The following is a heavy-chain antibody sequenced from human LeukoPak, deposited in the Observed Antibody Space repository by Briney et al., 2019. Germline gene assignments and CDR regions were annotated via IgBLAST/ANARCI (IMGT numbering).Heavy chain of an antibody. Sequence: GGSLRLSCAASGFAFSTYSMNWVRQAPGKGLEWVSYISSSSTIYYADSVKGRFTISRDNAKNSLYLQMSSLRDEDTAMYYCARGIQLWSYYYYGVDVWGLGTTVTVSS. CDR1: GFAFSTYS. D-gene: IGHD5-18*01. V-gene: IGHV3-48*02. CDR2: ISSSSTI. J-gene: IGHJ6*02. CDR3: ARGIQLWSYYYYGVDV.